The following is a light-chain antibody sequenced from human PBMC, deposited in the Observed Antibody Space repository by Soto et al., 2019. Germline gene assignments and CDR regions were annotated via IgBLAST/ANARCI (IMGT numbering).Light chain of an antibody. CDR3: QQYNNWPPIT. CDR2: GAS. Sequence: EKVMTQSPATLSVSPGERATLSCRASQSVSSNLAWYQQKPGQAPRLLIFGASTRATGVPARFSGSGSGTEFTLTISSLQSEDFAVYYCQQYNNWPPITFGQGTRLEIK. J-gene: IGKJ5*01. CDR1: QSVSSN. V-gene: IGKV3-15*01.